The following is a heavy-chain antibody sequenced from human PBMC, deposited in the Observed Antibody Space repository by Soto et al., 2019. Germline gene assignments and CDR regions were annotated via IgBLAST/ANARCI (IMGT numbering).Heavy chain of an antibody. J-gene: IGHJ4*02. CDR1: GGSISTYY. CDR2: IFYSGST. CDR3: ASMIGDPVLSFDS. D-gene: IGHD3-10*02. Sequence: QVQLQESGPGLVKPSETLSLTCTVSGGSISTYYWSWIRQPPGKGLEWIGFIFYSGSTSSNPSLKIRVTLSVDTSENQFSLKLNPVTAADTAVYYCASMIGDPVLSFDSWGQGTLVAVSS. V-gene: IGHV4-59*01.